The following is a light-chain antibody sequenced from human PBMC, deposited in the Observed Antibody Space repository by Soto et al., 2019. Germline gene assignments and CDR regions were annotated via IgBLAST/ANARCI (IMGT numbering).Light chain of an antibody. CDR1: QNIGTN. CDR2: GAS. V-gene: IGKV3-15*01. CDR3: QQYGNSPRT. J-gene: IGKJ5*01. Sequence: EMLMRQSPATLSVSPGESAILXXRASQNIGTNLVWYQQKPGQAPRVXLYGASTRATGVPARFSGSGSGTDFTLTISRLEPEDFAVYFCQQYGNSPRTFGQGTRLDIK.